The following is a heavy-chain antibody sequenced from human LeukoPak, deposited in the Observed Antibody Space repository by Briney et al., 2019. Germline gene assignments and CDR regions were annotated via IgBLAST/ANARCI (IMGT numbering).Heavy chain of an antibody. CDR2: IYYSGST. J-gene: IGHJ4*02. Sequence: PSETLSLTCTVSGGSISSRSYYWGWIRQPPGKGLEWIGSIYYSGSTYYNSSLKSRVTISVDTSKNQFSLKLSSVTAADMAVYYCASFWMGNYYFDYWGQGTLVTVSS. D-gene: IGHD3-3*01. V-gene: IGHV4-39*01. CDR1: GGSISSRSYY. CDR3: ASFWMGNYYFDY.